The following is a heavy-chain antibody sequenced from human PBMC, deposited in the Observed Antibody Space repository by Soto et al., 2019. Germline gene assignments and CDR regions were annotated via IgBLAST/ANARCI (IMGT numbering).Heavy chain of an antibody. CDR3: AKDHRGGPDAFDI. J-gene: IGHJ3*02. V-gene: IGHV3-9*01. D-gene: IGHD3-16*01. CDR2: ISWNSGSI. CDR1: GFTFDDYA. Sequence: PGGSLRLSCAASGFTFDDYAMHWVRQAPGKGLEWVSGISWNSGSIGYADSVKGRFTISRDNAKNSLYLQMNSLRAEDTALYYCAKDHRGGPDAFDIWGQGTMVTVSS.